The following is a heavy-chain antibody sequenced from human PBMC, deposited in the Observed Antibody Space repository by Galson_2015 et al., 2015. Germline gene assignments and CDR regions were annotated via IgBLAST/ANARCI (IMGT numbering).Heavy chain of an antibody. J-gene: IGHJ3*02. Sequence: SLRLSCAASGFSLTSYALHWVRQTPGKGLEWLAVISYDGNNQYYVDAGKGRFIISRDTSKKTVYLQMNSLRGDDTAMYYCARDRVSWNYGAAAFDIWGQGTMVIVSS. V-gene: IGHV3-30*01. D-gene: IGHD1-7*01. CDR2: ISYDGNNQ. CDR3: ARDRVSWNYGAAAFDI. CDR1: GFSLTSYA.